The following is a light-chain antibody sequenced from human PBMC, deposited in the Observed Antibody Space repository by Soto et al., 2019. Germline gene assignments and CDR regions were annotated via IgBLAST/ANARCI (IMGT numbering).Light chain of an antibody. CDR2: END. J-gene: IGLJ2*01. CDR3: GTWDSSMSAVV. CDR1: NSNIGNNY. Sequence: QSVLTQPPSVSAAPGQKVTISCSGSNSNIGNNYVSWYQQLPGTAPKLLIFENDKRPSGIPVRFSGSKSGTSATLDITGLQTGDEADYDCGTWDSSMSAVVFGGGTKVTVL. V-gene: IGLV1-51*02.